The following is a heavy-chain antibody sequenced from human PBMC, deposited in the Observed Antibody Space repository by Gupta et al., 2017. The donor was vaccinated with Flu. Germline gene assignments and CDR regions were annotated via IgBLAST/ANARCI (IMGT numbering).Heavy chain of an antibody. CDR2: IYYSGST. D-gene: IGHD3-3*01. V-gene: IGHV4-39*01. CDR3: ARSGYDVGENWFDP. CDR1: SSYY. J-gene: IGHJ5*02. Sequence: SSYYWGWIRKPPGKGLEWIGSIYYSGSTYYNPSRKSRVTISVETSKNQLTRKLSPVTTAETAVYYCARSGYDVGENWFDPWGQGTLVTVSS.